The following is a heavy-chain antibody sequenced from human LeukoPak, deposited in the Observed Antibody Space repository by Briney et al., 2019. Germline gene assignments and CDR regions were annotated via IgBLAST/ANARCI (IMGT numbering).Heavy chain of an antibody. V-gene: IGHV3-7*01. Sequence: AGGSLRLSCAASGFTFSNYWMTWVRQAPGKGREWVADIKQDGSEKLYVKSVRGRFTISRDNSKMSLFLQMNSLRAEDTAVYYCARDNGVVHGVYYMDVWGKGTTVTVS. CDR3: ARDNGVVHGVYYMDV. D-gene: IGHD3-3*01. CDR2: IKQDGSEK. J-gene: IGHJ6*03. CDR1: GFTFSNYW.